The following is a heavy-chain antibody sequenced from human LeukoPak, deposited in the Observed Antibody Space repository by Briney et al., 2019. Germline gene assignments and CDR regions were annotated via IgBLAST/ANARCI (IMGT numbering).Heavy chain of an antibody. V-gene: IGHV3-30*02. CDR1: GFTFSSYG. CDR3: AKDRHVWGYSYGETFDF. J-gene: IGHJ4*02. CDR2: TRYDGSDK. Sequence: GGSLRLSCAASGFTFSSYGMHWVRQAPDKGLEWVAFTRYDGSDKYYVDSVKGRFTISRDNSKNTLYLQMNSLRAEDTAVYYCAKDRHVWGYSYGETFDFWGQGTLVAVSS. D-gene: IGHD5-18*01.